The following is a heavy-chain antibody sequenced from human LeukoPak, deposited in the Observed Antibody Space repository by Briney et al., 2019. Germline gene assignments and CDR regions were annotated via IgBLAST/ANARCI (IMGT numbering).Heavy chain of an antibody. D-gene: IGHD3-22*01. J-gene: IGHJ4*02. CDR2: IDLSDSYT. CDR3: ARRYDSSAYYPY. V-gene: IGHV5-10-1*01. CDR1: GYSFSTYW. Sequence: GESLRISCKGSGYSFSTYWINWVRQMPGKGLEWMGRIDLSDSYTNYSPSIQGHVTISADKSINTAYLQWSSLKASDTAIYYCARRYDSSAYYPYWGQGTLVTVSS.